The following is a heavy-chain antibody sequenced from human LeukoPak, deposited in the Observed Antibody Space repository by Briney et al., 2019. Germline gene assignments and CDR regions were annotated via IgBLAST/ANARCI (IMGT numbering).Heavy chain of an antibody. D-gene: IGHD3-22*01. CDR3: ARTLYYYDSSGYYEDY. Sequence: GGSLRLSCAASGFTFSSYSMNWVRQAPGKGLEWVSSISSSSSYIYYADSVKGRFTISRDNAKNSLYLQMNSLRAEDAAVYYCARTLYYYDSSGYYEDYWGQGTLVTVSS. CDR2: ISSSSSYI. CDR1: GFTFSSYS. V-gene: IGHV3-21*01. J-gene: IGHJ4*02.